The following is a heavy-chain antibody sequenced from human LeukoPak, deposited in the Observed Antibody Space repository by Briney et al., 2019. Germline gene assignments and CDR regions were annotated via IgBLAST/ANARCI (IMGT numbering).Heavy chain of an antibody. CDR2: ISNSGSTI. CDR3: ARDCSGGSCYSNYYYGMDV. V-gene: IGHV3-11*01. J-gene: IGHJ6*02. Sequence: PGGSLRLSCAASGFTFSDYYMSWIRQAPGKGLEWVSYISNSGSTIYYADSVKGRFTISRDNAKNSLYLQMNSLRAEDTAVYYCARDCSGGSCYSNYYYGMDVWGQGTTVTVSS. D-gene: IGHD2-15*01. CDR1: GFTFSDYY.